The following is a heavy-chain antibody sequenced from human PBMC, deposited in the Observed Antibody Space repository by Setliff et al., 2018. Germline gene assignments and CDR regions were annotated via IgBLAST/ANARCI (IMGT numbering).Heavy chain of an antibody. CDR3: ARRPYDSSGYFNY. CDR2: IYHSGST. Sequence: SETLSLTCAVYGRSFSGYYWGWIRQPPGKGLEWIGSIYHSGSTYYNPSLKSRLTISVDTSKNQFSLKLSSVIAADTAVYYCARRPYDSSGYFNYWGQGTRVTVSS. CDR1: GRSFSGYY. D-gene: IGHD3-22*01. V-gene: IGHV4-38-2*01. J-gene: IGHJ4*02.